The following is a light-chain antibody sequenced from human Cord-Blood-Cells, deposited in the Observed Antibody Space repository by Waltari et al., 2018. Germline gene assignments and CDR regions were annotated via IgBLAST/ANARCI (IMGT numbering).Light chain of an antibody. CDR2: DAS. Sequence: IQMTQSPSTRSASVGDRVTITCRASQSISSWLAWYQQKPGKAPKLLIYDASSLESGVPSRFSGSGSGTEFTLTISSLQPDDFATYYCQQYNSYSITFGQGTRLEIK. J-gene: IGKJ5*01. V-gene: IGKV1-5*01. CDR1: QSISSW. CDR3: QQYNSYSIT.